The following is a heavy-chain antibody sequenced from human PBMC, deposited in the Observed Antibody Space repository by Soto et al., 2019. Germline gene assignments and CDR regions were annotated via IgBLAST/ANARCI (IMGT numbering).Heavy chain of an antibody. J-gene: IGHJ4*02. CDR1: GLTFTSYA. CDR3: AAVTHHYDSSGYRH. V-gene: IGHV3-23*01. D-gene: IGHD3-22*01. Sequence: XXSLRLSFAASGLTFTSYAMRWVLQAPGKGLEWVSAISGSGGSTYYADSVKGRFTISRDNSKNTLYLQMNSLRDEDTAVYYCAAVTHHYDSSGYRHWGQGTLVTVSS. CDR2: ISGSGGST.